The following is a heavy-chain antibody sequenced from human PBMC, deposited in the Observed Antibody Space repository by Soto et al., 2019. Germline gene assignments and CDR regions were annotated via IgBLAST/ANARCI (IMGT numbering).Heavy chain of an antibody. CDR1: GYSFTSYW. V-gene: IGHV5-51*07. Sequence: PGESLKISCKGSGYSFTSYWIGWVHQMPGKGLEWMGIIYPGDSDTRYSPSFQGQVTISADKSISTAYLQWSSLKASDTAMYYCARQGRPSSSAGNWFDPWGQGTLVTVSS. J-gene: IGHJ5*02. CDR3: ARQGRPSSSAGNWFDP. CDR2: IYPGDSDT. D-gene: IGHD6-6*01.